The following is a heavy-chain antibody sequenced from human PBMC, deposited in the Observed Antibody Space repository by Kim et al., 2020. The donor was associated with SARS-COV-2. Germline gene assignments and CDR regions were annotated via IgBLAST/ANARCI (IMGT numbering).Heavy chain of an antibody. V-gene: IGHV6-1*01. Sequence: DYEVSVKSRISINPDTSKIQFSLQLNAVTLEDTAVYYCARDTPGQKAFDIWGQGTMVTVSS. J-gene: IGHJ3*02. CDR3: ARDTPGQKAFDI.